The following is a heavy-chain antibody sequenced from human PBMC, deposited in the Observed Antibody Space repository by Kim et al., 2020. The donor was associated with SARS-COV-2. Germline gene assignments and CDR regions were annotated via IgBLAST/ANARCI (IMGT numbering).Heavy chain of an antibody. CDR3: VRGVYDSSGYYHY. J-gene: IGHJ4*02. Sequence: GGSLRLSCAASGFTFSNYEMNWVRQAPGKGLEWVSYISSTGSTIYYADSVKGRFTISRDNAKNSVYLQMNSLRAEDTALYYCVRGVYDSSGYYHYWDQGTLVTVSS. CDR1: GFTFSNYE. V-gene: IGHV3-48*03. CDR2: ISSTGSTI. D-gene: IGHD3-22*01.